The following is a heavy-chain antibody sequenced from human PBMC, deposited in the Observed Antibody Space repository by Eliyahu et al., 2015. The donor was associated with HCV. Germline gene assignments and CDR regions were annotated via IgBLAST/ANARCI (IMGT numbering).Heavy chain of an antibody. D-gene: IGHD3-16*02. Sequence: EVQLVQSGAEVKEPGESLKISCKGSGYTFTMYWIGWVRQMPGKGLEWMGIIHPSDSEIRYSPSFQGQVTISADKSITTAYLQWSSLKASDNAMYYCARRRLGGFSFDSFDVWGQGTMVTVSP. V-gene: IGHV5-51*03. CDR3: ARRRLGGFSFDSFDV. CDR2: IHPSDSEI. J-gene: IGHJ3*01. CDR1: GYTFTMYW.